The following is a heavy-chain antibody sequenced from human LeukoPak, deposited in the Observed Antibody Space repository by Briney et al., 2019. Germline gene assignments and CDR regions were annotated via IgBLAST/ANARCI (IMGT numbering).Heavy chain of an antibody. CDR3: ARGGWYYFDS. Sequence: GGSLRLSCAASGFTASSNYMSWVRQAPGKGLEWVSVNYSGGSTYYADSVKGRFTISRDNSKNTLYLQMNSLRAEDTAVYYCARGGWYYFDSWGQGTLVTVSS. J-gene: IGHJ4*02. CDR1: GFTASSNY. V-gene: IGHV3-66*01. D-gene: IGHD6-19*01. CDR2: NYSGGST.